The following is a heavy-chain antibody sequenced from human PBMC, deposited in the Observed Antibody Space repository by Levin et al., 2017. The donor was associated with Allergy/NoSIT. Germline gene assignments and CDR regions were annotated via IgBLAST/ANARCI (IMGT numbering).Heavy chain of an antibody. D-gene: IGHD4-17*01. Sequence: SQTLSLTCAVYGGSFSGYYWSWIRQPPGKGLEWIGEINHSGSTNYNPSLKSRVTISVDTSKNQFSLKLSSVTAADTAVYYCATSIRYGDYGGLDYWGQGTLVTVSS. CDR3: ATSIRYGDYGGLDY. CDR2: INHSGST. J-gene: IGHJ4*02. CDR1: GGSFSGYY. V-gene: IGHV4-34*01.